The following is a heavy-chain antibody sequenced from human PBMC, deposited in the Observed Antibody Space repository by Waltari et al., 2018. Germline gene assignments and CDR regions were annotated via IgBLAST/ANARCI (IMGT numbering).Heavy chain of an antibody. D-gene: IGHD4-17*01. Sequence: QVQLQESGPGLVKPSETLSLTCTVFGGSISSYYWSWIRQPPGKGLELIGYSGNKYNPSRNSRVNISLGTSKNQFSLKLSSVTAADTAVYYCARSYTVTTSPIAGYWGQGTLVTVSS. CDR1: GGSISSYY. CDR3: ARSYTVTTSPIAGY. J-gene: IGHJ4*02. CDR2: YSGN. V-gene: IGHV4-59*01.